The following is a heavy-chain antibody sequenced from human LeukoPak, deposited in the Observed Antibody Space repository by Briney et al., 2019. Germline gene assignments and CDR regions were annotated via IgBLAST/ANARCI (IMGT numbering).Heavy chain of an antibody. J-gene: IGHJ5*02. CDR1: GVTFSSYA. CDR3: AKDWACYGPNWFDP. D-gene: IGHD2-15*01. V-gene: IGHV3-23*01. Sequence: PGGSLRLSCAASGVTFSSYAMSWVRQAPGKGLEWVSAISGSGGSTYYAESVKGRFTISRDNSKNTLYLQMNSLRAEDTAVYYYAKDWACYGPNWFDPCGQGTLVTVST. CDR2: ISGSGGST.